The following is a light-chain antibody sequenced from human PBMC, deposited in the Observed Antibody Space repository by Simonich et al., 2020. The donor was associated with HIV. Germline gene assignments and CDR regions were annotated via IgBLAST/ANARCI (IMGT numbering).Light chain of an antibody. CDR2: LGS. CDR3: MQALQTPMYT. CDR1: QSLLHSIGYHY. Sequence: DIVMTQSPLSLPVTPGEPASISCRSSQSLLHSIGYHYLDWFLQKPGQSPQLLIYLGSNRASGVPDRISGRGSGTDFTLKISRVEAEDVGVHYCMQALQTPMYTFGQGTKLEIK. J-gene: IGKJ2*01. V-gene: IGKV2-28*01.